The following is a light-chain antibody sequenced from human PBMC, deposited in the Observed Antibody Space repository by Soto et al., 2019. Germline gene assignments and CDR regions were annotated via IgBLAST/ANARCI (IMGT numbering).Light chain of an antibody. CDR1: SGSIASDY. Sequence: NFMLTQPHSVSESPGQTVTISCTRSSGSIASDYVQWYQQRPGSAPINVIFEDSQRPSGVPDRFSGSIDSSSDSASLTISRLTTEDAADYYCQSVDGKDVVFGGGTKLTVL. CDR3: QSVDGKDVV. J-gene: IGLJ2*01. V-gene: IGLV6-57*04. CDR2: EDS.